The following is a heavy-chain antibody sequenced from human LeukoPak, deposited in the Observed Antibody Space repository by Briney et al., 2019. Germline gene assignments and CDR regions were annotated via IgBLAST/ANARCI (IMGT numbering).Heavy chain of an antibody. D-gene: IGHD5-12*01. J-gene: IGHJ5*02. CDR2: IIPIFGTA. CDR3: ARVVGGWLRSSLASQFDP. V-gene: IGHV1-69*05. Sequence: ASVKVSCKASGGTFISYAISWVRQAPGQGLEWMGGIIPIFGTANYAQKFQGRVTITTDESTSTAYMELSSLRSEDTPVYYCARVVGGWLRSSLASQFDPWGPGTLVTVSS. CDR1: GGTFISYA.